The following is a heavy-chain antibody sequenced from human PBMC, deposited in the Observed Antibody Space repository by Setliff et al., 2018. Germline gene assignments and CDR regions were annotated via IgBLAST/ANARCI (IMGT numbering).Heavy chain of an antibody. CDR1: GYSISSDYY. V-gene: IGHV3-11*04. Sequence: LSLTCAVSGYSISSDYYWGWIRQPPGKGLEWVSYINTGGTTIYYADSVKGRFIIARDNAKNSLYLQMNSLRAEDTAVYYCARDVAPPNDIRFDPWGQGTLVTVSS. D-gene: IGHD2-15*01. CDR3: ARDVAPPNDIRFDP. J-gene: IGHJ5*02. CDR2: INTGGTTI.